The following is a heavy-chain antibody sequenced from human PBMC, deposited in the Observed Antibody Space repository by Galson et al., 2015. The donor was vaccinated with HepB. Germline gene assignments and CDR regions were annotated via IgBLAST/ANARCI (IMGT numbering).Heavy chain of an antibody. CDR1: GYTFTSYG. Sequence: SVKVSCKASGYTFTSYGISWVRQAPGQGLEWMGWISAYNGNTNYAQKLQGRVTMTTDTSTSTAYMELSSLRSDDTAVYYCARGRPSYYDSSGYYYVVYDYWGQGSLVTVSS. CDR3: ARGRPSYYDSSGYYYVVYDY. CDR2: ISAYNGNT. J-gene: IGHJ4*02. D-gene: IGHD3-22*01. V-gene: IGHV1-18*01.